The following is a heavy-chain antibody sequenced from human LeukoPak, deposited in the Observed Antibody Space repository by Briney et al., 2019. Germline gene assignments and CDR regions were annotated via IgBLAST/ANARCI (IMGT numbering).Heavy chain of an antibody. Sequence: GGSLRLSCAASGFTFSSNEMNWVRQAPGKGLEWVSYISSSGSTIYYADSVKGRFTISRDNAKNSLYLQMNSLRAGDTAVYYCARELGGNIFDCWGQGTLVTVSS. V-gene: IGHV3-48*03. D-gene: IGHD4-23*01. CDR1: GFTFSSNE. CDR3: ARELGGNIFDC. J-gene: IGHJ4*02. CDR2: ISSSGSTI.